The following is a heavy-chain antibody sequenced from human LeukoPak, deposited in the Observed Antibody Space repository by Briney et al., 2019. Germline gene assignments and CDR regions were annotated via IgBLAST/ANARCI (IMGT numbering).Heavy chain of an antibody. CDR3: AGAVSSSYYYYYMGV. J-gene: IGHJ6*03. D-gene: IGHD6-6*01. CDR2: IYYSGST. Sequence: PSETLSLTCTVSGGSISSYYWGWIRQPPGKGLEWIGYIYYSGSTNYNPSLKSRVTISVDTSKNQFSLKLSSVTAADTAVYYCAGAVSSSYYYYYMGVWGKGTTVTVSS. CDR1: GGSISSYY. V-gene: IGHV4-59*01.